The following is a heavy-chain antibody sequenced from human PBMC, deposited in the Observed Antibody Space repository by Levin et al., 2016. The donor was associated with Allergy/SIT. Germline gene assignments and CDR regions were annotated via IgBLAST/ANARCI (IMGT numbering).Heavy chain of an antibody. CDR1: GFTFNSYW. J-gene: IGHJ6*02. D-gene: IGHD4-17*01. Sequence: GESLKISCAASGFTFNSYWMGWVRQAPGKGLEWVANIKQDGSETYYVDSVKGRFTISRDHAKNSLYLQMNNLRAEDTAVYYCARDPVTTPLNYYYGMDVWGQGTTVTVSS. CDR2: IKQDGSET. V-gene: IGHV3-7*03. CDR3: ARDPVTTPLNYYYGMDV.